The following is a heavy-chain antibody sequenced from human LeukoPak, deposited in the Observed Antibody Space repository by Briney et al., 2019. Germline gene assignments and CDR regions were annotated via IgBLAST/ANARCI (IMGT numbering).Heavy chain of an antibody. D-gene: IGHD1-26*01. CDR1: GGSISSSSCY. Sequence: SETLSLTCTVSGGSISSSSCYWGWIRQPPGKGLEWIGSIYYSGSTYYNPSLKSRVTISVDTSKNQFSLKLSSVTAADTAVYYCARGSLVWYFDLWGRGTLVTVSS. CDR3: ARGSLVWYFDL. J-gene: IGHJ2*01. V-gene: IGHV4-39*07. CDR2: IYYSGST.